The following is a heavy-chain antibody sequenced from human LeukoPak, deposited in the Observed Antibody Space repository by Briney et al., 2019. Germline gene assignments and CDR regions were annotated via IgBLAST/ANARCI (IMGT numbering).Heavy chain of an antibody. D-gene: IGHD3-3*01. J-gene: IGHJ4*02. CDR2: IYYSGST. CDR3: ARVGGYYPQTDDY. CDR1: GGSISSSNYY. V-gene: IGHV4-39*01. Sequence: SETLSLTCTVSGGSISSSNYYWGWIRQPPGKGLEWIGSIYYSGSTYYSPPLKSRVTMSVDASKNQFSLKLSSVTAADTAVYYCARVGGYYPQTDDYWGQGTLVTVSS.